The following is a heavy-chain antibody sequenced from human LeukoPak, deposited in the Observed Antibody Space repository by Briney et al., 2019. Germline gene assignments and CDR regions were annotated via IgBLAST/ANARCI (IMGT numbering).Heavy chain of an antibody. J-gene: IGHJ1*01. CDR2: ISGAGT. CDR1: GFTFSNYA. Sequence: QAGGSLRLSCAASGFTFSNYALTWVRQAPGRGLEWVSSISGAGTYYADSVKGRFSISRGNYKNTLYLQMSSLRAEDTAVYYCARDPNGNYVGAFDFQRWGQGTLVTVSS. CDR3: ARDPNGNYVGAFDFQR. D-gene: IGHD4-17*01. V-gene: IGHV3-23*01.